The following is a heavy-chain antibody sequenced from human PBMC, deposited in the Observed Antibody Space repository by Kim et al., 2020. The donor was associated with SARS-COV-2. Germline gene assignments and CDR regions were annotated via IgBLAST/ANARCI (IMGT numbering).Heavy chain of an antibody. J-gene: IGHJ3*02. CDR3: ARGRLLVRIWFGELLSAFDI. CDR2: IIPIFGTA. Sequence: SVKVSCKASGGTFSSYAISWVRQAPGQGLEWMGGIIPIFGTANYAQKFQGRVTITADESTSTAYMELSSLRSEDTAVYYCARGRLLVRIWFGELLSAFDIWGQGTMVTVSS. CDR1: GGTFSSYA. D-gene: IGHD3-10*01. V-gene: IGHV1-69*13.